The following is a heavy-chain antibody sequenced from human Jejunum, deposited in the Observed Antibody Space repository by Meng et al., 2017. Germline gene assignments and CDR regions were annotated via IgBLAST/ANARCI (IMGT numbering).Heavy chain of an antibody. CDR2: ISYDGSDK. V-gene: IGHV3-30*18. CDR3: AKSLSYGGNGAFDV. J-gene: IGHJ3*01. Sequence: QAQLEESGGGMVQPGRSLRLSCAASGFIFRTFGMHWVRQAPGKGLEWVALISYDGSDKYYTDSVKGRFTISRDNSKNTLYLQMNSLRPEDTAVYYCAKSLSYGGNGAFDVWGQGTMVTVSS. CDR1: GFIFRTFG. D-gene: IGHD4-23*01.